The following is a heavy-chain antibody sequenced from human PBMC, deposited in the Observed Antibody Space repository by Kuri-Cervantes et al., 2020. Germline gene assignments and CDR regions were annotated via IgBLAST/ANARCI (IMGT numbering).Heavy chain of an antibody. CDR1: GFTFTSSA. V-gene: IGHV1-58*01. D-gene: IGHD5-24*01. Sequence: SVKVSCKASGFTFTSSAVQWVRQARGQRLEWIGWIVVGSGNTNYAQKFQERVTITRDMSTSTAYMELSSLRADDTAVYYCAKGVGGYNFDSWGQGTLVTVSS. CDR3: AKGVGGYNFDS. J-gene: IGHJ4*02. CDR2: IVVGSGNT.